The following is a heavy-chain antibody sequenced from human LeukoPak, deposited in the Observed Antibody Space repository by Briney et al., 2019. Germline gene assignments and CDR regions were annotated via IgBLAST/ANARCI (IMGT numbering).Heavy chain of an antibody. CDR1: GGTFSSYA. J-gene: IGHJ6*03. CDR2: IIPIFGTA. CDR3: ARAKPVVPAAVRYYYYMDV. Sequence: SVKVSCKASGGTFSSYAISWVRQAPGQGLEWMGGIIPIFGTANYAQKFQGRVTITTDESTSTAYMELSSLRSEDTAVYYCARAKPVVPAAVRYYYYMDVWGKGTTVTVSS. D-gene: IGHD2-2*01. V-gene: IGHV1-69*05.